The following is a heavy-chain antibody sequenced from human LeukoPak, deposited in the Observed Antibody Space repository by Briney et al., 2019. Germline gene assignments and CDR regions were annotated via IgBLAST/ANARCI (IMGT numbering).Heavy chain of an antibody. J-gene: IGHJ4*02. CDR2: INPNSGGT. Sequence: ASVKLSCKASGYAFTGYYMHWVRQAPGQGLEWMGWINPNSGGTNYAQKFQGRVTMTRDTSITTPYMELSRLRSDDTAVYYCSRRRGARRIVVFLDYWGQGTLVTVSS. CDR3: SRRRGARRIVVFLDY. D-gene: IGHD6-6*01. V-gene: IGHV1-2*02. CDR1: GYAFTGYY.